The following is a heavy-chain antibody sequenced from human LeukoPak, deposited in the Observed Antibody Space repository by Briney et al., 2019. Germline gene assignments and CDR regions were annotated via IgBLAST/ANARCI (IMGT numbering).Heavy chain of an antibody. J-gene: IGHJ4*02. Sequence: PGGSLRLSCAASGFTFSSYGMHWVRQAPGKGLEWVAVIWYDGSNKYYADSVKGRFTISRDNSKNTLYLQMNSLRAEDTAVYYCARVPLYSSGWYLVDYWGQGTLVTVSS. CDR3: ARVPLYSSGWYLVDY. D-gene: IGHD6-19*01. CDR1: GFTFSSYG. V-gene: IGHV3-33*01. CDR2: IWYDGSNK.